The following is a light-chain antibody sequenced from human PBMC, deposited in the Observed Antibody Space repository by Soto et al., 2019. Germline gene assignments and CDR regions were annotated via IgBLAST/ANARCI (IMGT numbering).Light chain of an antibody. V-gene: IGKV3D-7*01. CDR1: QGVSSSC. CDR2: GAS. J-gene: IGKJ1*01. CDR3: GKYSCAPWR. Sequence: SQGVSSSCLTWYQQKSGQAPRILFYGASTRDTGIPARFSGCGYGTDYTLTISCLQPGDAALYFCGKYSCAPWRFGEGTKVDIK.